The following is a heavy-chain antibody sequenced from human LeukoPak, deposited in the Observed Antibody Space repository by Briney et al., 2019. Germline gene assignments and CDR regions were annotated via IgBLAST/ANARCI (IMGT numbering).Heavy chain of an antibody. D-gene: IGHD5-24*01. CDR2: INHSGST. CDR3: ASGDGYKDY. J-gene: IGHJ4*02. Sequence: PSETLSLTCAVYGGSFSGYYWSWIRQPPGKGLEWIGEINHSGSTNYNPSLKSRVTISVDTSKNQFSLKLSSVTAADTAVYCCASGDGYKDYWGQGTLVTVSS. CDR1: GGSFSGYY. V-gene: IGHV4-34*01.